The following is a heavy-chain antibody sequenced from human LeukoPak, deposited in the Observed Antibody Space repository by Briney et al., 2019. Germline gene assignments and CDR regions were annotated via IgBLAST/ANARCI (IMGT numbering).Heavy chain of an antibody. CDR1: GFTFSSYS. V-gene: IGHV3-21*04. Sequence: PGGSLRLSCAASGFTFSSYSMNWVRQAPGKGLEWVSSISSSSNYIYYADSVKGRFTIPRDSSKNTLYLQMNRLRAEDAAVYYCAKAPVTTCSGAYCYPFDYWGQGTLVTVSS. J-gene: IGHJ4*02. CDR2: ISSSSNYI. D-gene: IGHD2-21*01. CDR3: AKAPVTTCSGAYCYPFDY.